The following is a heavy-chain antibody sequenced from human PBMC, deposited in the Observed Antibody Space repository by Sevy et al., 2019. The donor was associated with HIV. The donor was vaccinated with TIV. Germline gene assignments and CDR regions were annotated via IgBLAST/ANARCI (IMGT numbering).Heavy chain of an antibody. V-gene: IGHV1-2*02. CDR1: GYTFTGYY. J-gene: IGHJ4*02. CDR3: SRSVYGSGTYLNDY. CDR2: INPNGGGT. Sequence: ASVKVSCKASGYTFTGYYIHWVRQAPGQGLEWMGWINPNGGGTIYAQKFQGRVTMTGDTSISTAYMDLTRLRSDDTAVYYCSRSVYGSGTYLNDYWGQGTLVTVSS. D-gene: IGHD3-10*01.